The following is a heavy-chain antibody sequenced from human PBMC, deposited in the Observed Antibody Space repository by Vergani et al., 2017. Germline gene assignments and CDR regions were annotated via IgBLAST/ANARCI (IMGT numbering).Heavy chain of an antibody. CDR2: ISGSGGST. CDR3: AKVGSMARVNNWGWGGGGLET. J-gene: IGHJ5*02. V-gene: IGHV3-23*04. D-gene: IGHD3-16*01. Sequence: EVQLVESGGGLVQPGGSLRLSCAASGFTFSSSAMSWVRQAPGKGLEWVSAISGSGGSTYYADSVKGRFTISRDISKNTLYLQMNSLRAEDTAVYYCAKVGSMARVNNWGWGGGGLETWDQGTLVTVSS. CDR1: GFTFSSSA.